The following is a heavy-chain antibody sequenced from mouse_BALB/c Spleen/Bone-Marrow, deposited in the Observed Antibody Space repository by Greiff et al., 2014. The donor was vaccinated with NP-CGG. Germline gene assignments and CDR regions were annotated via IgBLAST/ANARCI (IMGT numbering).Heavy chain of an antibody. Sequence: VKLVESGAELMKPGASVKISCKATGYTFSSYWIEWVKQRPGHGLEWIGEILPGSGNTNYNEKFKDKAAFTADTSSNTAYMQRSSLKSEDSAGYYWAREGNTTVVEMDHWGQGTPVTVP. CDR2: ILPGSGNT. J-gene: IGHJ4*01. CDR1: GYTFSSYW. D-gene: IGHD1-1*01. CDR3: AREGNTTVVEMDH. V-gene: IGHV1-9*01.